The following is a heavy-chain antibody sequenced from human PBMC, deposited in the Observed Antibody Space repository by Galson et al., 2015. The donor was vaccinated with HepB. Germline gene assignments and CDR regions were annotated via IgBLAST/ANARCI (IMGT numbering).Heavy chain of an antibody. V-gene: IGHV3-30*03. J-gene: IGHJ3*02. CDR3: AFLGNSGSYLAVFDI. D-gene: IGHD1-26*01. CDR1: GFTLRYHW. CDR2: ISYDGSNK. Sequence: SLRLSCAVSGFTLRYHWMHWVRQAPGKGLEWVALISYDGSNKKYVDSVKGRFTISRDNSKNTLYLQMNSLRAEDAAVYYCAFLGNSGSYLAVFDIWGQGTRVTVSS.